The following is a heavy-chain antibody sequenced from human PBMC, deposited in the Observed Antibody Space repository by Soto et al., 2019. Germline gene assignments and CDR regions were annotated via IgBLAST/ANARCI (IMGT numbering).Heavy chain of an antibody. CDR3: ASSSYYYDNTYFDY. D-gene: IGHD3-22*01. V-gene: IGHV4-59*01. Sequence: QVQLQESGPGLVKPSETLSLTCTVSGGSISGYYWSWIRQPPGEGLEWIGYIYYSGRTNYNPSLKSRVTISVDTSENQFSLKLSSVTAADTAVYYCASSSYYYDNTYFDYWGQGILVTVSS. CDR1: GGSISGYY. J-gene: IGHJ4*02. CDR2: IYYSGRT.